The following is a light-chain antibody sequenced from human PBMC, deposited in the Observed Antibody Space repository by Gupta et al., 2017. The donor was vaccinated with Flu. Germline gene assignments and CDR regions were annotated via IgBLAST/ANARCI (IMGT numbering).Light chain of an antibody. Sequence: PDSLAVSLGERATINCKSSQSVLYSSNNKNYLAWYQQKPGQPPKLLIYWASTRESGVPDRFSGSGSGTDFTLTISSLQAEDVAVYYCQQYYSTPLTFGGGTKVEIK. CDR3: QQYYSTPLT. V-gene: IGKV4-1*01. CDR2: WAS. CDR1: QSVLYSSNNKNY. J-gene: IGKJ4*01.